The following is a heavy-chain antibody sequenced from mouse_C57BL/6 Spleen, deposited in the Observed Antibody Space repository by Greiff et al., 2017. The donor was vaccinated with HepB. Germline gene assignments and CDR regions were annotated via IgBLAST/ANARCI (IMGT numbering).Heavy chain of an antibody. CDR2: IDPSDSYT. Sequence: QVQLQQPGAELVMPGASVKLSCKASGYTFTSYWMHWVKQRPGQGLEWIGEIDPSDSYTNYNQKFKGKSTLTVYKSSSTAYMQLSSLTSEDSAVYYCARYYGSSYGGYFEYWGQGTTLTVSS. J-gene: IGHJ2*01. D-gene: IGHD1-1*01. V-gene: IGHV1-69*01. CDR1: GYTFTSYW. CDR3: ARYYGSSYGGYFEY.